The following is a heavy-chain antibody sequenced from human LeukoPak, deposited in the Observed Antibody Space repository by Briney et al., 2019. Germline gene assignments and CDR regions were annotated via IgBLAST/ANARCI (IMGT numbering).Heavy chain of an antibody. CDR1: GGSISSYY. J-gene: IGHJ4*02. V-gene: IGHV4-59*12. CDR3: ARQYCSSTSCYAFDY. D-gene: IGHD2-2*01. CDR2: IYYSGNT. Sequence: SETLSLTCTVSGGSISSYYWNWIRQPPGRGLEWIGYIYYSGNTNYNPSLKSRVTISVDTSKNQFSLKLSSVTAADTAVYYCARQYCSSTSCYAFDYWGQGTLVTVSS.